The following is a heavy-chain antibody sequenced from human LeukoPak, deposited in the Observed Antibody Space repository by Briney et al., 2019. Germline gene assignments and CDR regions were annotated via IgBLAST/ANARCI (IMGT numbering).Heavy chain of an antibody. CDR2: ISGSGGST. CDR1: GFTFSSYA. Sequence: PGGSLRLSCAASGFTFSSYAMSWVRQAPGKGLEWVSAISGSGGSTYYADSVKGRFTISRDNAKNSLYLQMNSLRAEDTAVYYCARDLKRLGELSGDNWFDPWGQGTLVTVSS. J-gene: IGHJ5*02. D-gene: IGHD3-16*02. CDR3: ARDLKRLGELSGDNWFDP. V-gene: IGHV3-23*01.